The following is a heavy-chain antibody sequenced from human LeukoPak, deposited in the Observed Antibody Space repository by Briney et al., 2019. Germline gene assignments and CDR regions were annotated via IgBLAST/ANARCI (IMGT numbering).Heavy chain of an antibody. J-gene: IGHJ4*02. CDR3: LMGSN. Sequence: GGSRRLSCAASGFTFSSYPMNWVRQAPGKGLEWVSSISSSSGYIYYADSVRGRFTISRDNAKSSLYLQMNSLRAEDTAVYYCLMGSNWGQGTLVTVSS. V-gene: IGHV3-21*01. D-gene: IGHD2-2*01. CDR1: GFTFSSYP. CDR2: ISSSSGYI.